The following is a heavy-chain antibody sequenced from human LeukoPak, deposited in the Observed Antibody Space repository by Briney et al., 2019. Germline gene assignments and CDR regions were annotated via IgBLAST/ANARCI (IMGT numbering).Heavy chain of an antibody. CDR1: GFTFISYR. D-gene: IGHD3-3*01. CDR3: ANNDFWSCYCSYYFDY. CDR2: ISSSSSYI. Sequence: GGSLRLSCAASGFTFISYRMKWVRQAPGKGLEWVSSISSSSSYIYYADSVKGRFTISRDNAKNSLYLQMNSLRAEDTAGYYCANNDFWSCYCSYYFDYWYQGTLVTVSS. V-gene: IGHV3-21*01. J-gene: IGHJ4*02.